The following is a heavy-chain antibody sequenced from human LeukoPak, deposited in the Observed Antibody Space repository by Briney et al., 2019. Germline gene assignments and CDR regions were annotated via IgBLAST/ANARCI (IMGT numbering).Heavy chain of an antibody. CDR1: GGSISSGSYY. CDR3: ARVRADPPPYYFDY. V-gene: IGHV4-61*10. Sequence: SETLSLTCTVSGGSISSGSYYWSWIRQPAGKGLEWIGEINHSGSTNYNPSLKSRVTISVDTSKNQFSLKLSSVTAADTAVYYCARVRADPPPYYFDYWGQGTLVTVSS. J-gene: IGHJ4*02. CDR2: INHSGST.